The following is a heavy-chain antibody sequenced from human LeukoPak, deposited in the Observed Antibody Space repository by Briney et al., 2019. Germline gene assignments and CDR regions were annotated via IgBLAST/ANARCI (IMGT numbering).Heavy chain of an antibody. CDR3: AKDRTGYFDY. J-gene: IGHJ4*02. D-gene: IGHD1-14*01. V-gene: IGHV3-30*18. Sequence: PGGSLRLSCAASGFTFSSYGMHWVRRAPGKGLEWVAVISYDGSNKYYADSVKGRFTISRDNSKNTLYLQMNSLRAEDTAVYYCAKDRTGYFDYWGQGTLVTVSS. CDR2: ISYDGSNK. CDR1: GFTFSSYG.